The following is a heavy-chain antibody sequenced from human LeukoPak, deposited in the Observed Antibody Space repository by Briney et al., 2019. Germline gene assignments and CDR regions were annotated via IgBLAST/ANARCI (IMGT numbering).Heavy chain of an antibody. CDR2: ISSSSSTI. D-gene: IGHD1-26*01. J-gene: IGHJ5*02. V-gene: IGHV3-48*04. Sequence: GGSLRLSCAASGFTFSSYSMNWVRQAPGKGLEWVSFISSSSSTIYYADSVKGRFTISRDNAKNSLYLQMNSLRAEDTAVYYCARDSSGSYIREGFDPWGQGTLVTVSS. CDR1: GFTFSSYS. CDR3: ARDSSGSYIREGFDP.